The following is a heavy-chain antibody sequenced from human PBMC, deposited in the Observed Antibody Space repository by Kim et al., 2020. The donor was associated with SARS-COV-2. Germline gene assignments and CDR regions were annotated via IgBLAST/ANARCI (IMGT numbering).Heavy chain of an antibody. J-gene: IGHJ5*02. CDR1: GYTFDTFS. D-gene: IGHD3-10*01. Sequence: ASVKVSCKASGYTFDTFSLYRLRQAPGQRFEWMGWINGGNGNTRYSQNFQGRVIFTRDTSATTAYMELTSLTFKDTAVYYCAREGSGSYNWLDPWGQGTL. CDR3: AREGSGSYNWLDP. CDR2: INGGNGNT. V-gene: IGHV1-3*01.